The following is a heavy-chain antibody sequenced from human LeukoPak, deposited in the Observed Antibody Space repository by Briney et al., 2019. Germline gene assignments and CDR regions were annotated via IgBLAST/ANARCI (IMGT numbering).Heavy chain of an antibody. CDR3: AKTSGTMVRGVLNAFDI. V-gene: IGHV3-9*01. CDR1: GFTFDDYA. Sequence: GGSLRLSCAASGFTFDDYAMHWVRQAPGKGLEWVSGISWNSGSIGYADSVKGRFTISRDNAKNSLYLQMNSLRAEDTALYYCAKTSGTMVRGVLNAFDIWGQGTMVTVSS. D-gene: IGHD3-10*01. CDR2: ISWNSGSI. J-gene: IGHJ3*02.